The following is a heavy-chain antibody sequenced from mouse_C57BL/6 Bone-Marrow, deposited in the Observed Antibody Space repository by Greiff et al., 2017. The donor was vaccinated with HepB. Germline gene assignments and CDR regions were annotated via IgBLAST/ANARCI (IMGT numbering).Heavy chain of an antibody. CDR1: GYTFTDYE. V-gene: IGHV1-15*01. J-gene: IGHJ2*01. CDR3: TRFPYGYDEGDY. D-gene: IGHD2-2*01. Sequence: QVQLKQSGAELVRPGASVTLSCKASGYTFTDYEMHWVKQTPVHGLEWIGAIDPETGGTAYNQKFKGKAILTADKSSSTAYMELRSLTSEDSAVYYCTRFPYGYDEGDYWGQVTTLTVAS. CDR2: IDPETGGT.